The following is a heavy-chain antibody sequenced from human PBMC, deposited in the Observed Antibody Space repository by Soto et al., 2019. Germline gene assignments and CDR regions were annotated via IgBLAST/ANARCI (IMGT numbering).Heavy chain of an antibody. Sequence: PSETLSLTCTVSGGSISSGDYYWSWIRQPPGKGLEWIGYIYYSGSTYYNPSLKSRVTISVDTSKNQFSLKLSSVTAADTAVYYCARTNVVVPAAIRDYYYYGMDVWGQGTTVT. CDR1: GGSISSGDYY. D-gene: IGHD2-2*02. V-gene: IGHV4-30-4*01. CDR2: IYYSGST. J-gene: IGHJ6*02. CDR3: ARTNVVVPAAIRDYYYYGMDV.